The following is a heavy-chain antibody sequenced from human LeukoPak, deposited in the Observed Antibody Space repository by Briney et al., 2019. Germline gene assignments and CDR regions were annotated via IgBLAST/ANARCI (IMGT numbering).Heavy chain of an antibody. V-gene: IGHV4-31*03. J-gene: IGHJ3*02. CDR3: ARYSKVTIIDAFDI. Sequence: SETLSLTCTVSGGSLTSGGYYWSWIRQRPGKGLEWIGYNYYSGSPYFDPSLKSRGDISLDTSKNQFSLKLNSVTAADSAVYYCARYSKVTIIDAFDIWGQGTIVSVSS. CDR1: GGSLTSGGYY. D-gene: IGHD3-3*01. CDR2: NYYSGSP.